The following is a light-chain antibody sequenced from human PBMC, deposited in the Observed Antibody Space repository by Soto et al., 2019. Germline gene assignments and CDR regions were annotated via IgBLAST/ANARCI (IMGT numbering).Light chain of an antibody. CDR3: QQYGSSWVT. CDR2: GAS. CDR1: QSVSSSY. V-gene: IGKV3-20*01. J-gene: IGKJ2*01. Sequence: EIVLTQSPGTLSLSPGERATLSCRASQSVSSSYLAWYQQKPGQAPRLLIYGASSRATGIPARFSGSGSGTDFTVTISRLEPEDFAVYYCQQYGSSWVTFGQGTKLEIK.